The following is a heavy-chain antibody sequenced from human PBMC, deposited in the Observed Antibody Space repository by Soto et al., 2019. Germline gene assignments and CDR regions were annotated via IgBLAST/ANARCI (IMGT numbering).Heavy chain of an antibody. CDR2: IYSSGIT. CDR1: GGSISRCY. J-gene: IGHJ4*02. D-gene: IGHD5-12*01. CDR3: ARCSGYDPYYFDS. V-gene: IGHV4-59*08. Sequence: SQTLSLTRPVSGGSISRCYRNLDRLPPGKRLEWIGYIYSSGITTYNPSLNSRVTISVDSSKCQFSLKLSSVTAADTAVYFCARCSGYDPYYFDSWAKEPLVTVS.